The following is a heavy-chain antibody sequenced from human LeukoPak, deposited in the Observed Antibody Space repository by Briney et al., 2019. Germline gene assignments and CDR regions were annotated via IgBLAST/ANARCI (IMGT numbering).Heavy chain of an antibody. CDR3: AGPYSSSWYVRVY. Sequence: PSETLSLTCTVSGGSISSSSYYWGWIRQPPGKGLEWIGSIYYSGSTYYNPSLKSRVTISLDTSKNQFSLTLSSVTAADTALYYCAGPYSSSWYVRVYWGQGTLVTVSS. J-gene: IGHJ4*02. V-gene: IGHV4-39*07. D-gene: IGHD6-13*01. CDR2: IYYSGST. CDR1: GGSISSSSYY.